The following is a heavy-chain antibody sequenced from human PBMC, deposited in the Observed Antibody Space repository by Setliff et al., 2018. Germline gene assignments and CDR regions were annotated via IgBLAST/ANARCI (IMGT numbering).Heavy chain of an antibody. J-gene: IGHJ6*03. CDR2: VYDSGTT. V-gene: IGHV4-39*01. CDR1: GASLSSGTYY. Sequence: SETLSLTCTVSGASLSSGTYYWGWIRQPPGKGLEWIGTVYDSGTTYYNPSLKSRVTIFVDTSKNQFSLKLSSVTAADTAIYYCARHDARGYYYYMDVWGEGTTVTVSS. D-gene: IGHD3-10*01. CDR3: ARHDARGYYYYMDV.